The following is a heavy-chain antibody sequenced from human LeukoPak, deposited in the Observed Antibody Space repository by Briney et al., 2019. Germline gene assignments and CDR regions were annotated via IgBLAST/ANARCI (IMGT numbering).Heavy chain of an antibody. D-gene: IGHD3-3*01. CDR3: ATDRGWRISGYYLYYFEY. Sequence: QAGGSLRLSCAASGFIFTNYFMSWVRQAPGKGLEWVASIKHDGSEKYYVDSVRGRFTISRDNTKNSLYLQMSSLRAEDTAVYYCATDRGWRISGYYLYYFEYWGQGTLVTFSS. V-gene: IGHV3-7*01. J-gene: IGHJ4*02. CDR2: IKHDGSEK. CDR1: GFIFTNYF.